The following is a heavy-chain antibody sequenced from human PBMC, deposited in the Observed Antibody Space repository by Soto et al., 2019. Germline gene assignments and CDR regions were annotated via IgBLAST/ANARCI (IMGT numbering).Heavy chain of an antibody. CDR3: AKRQGIGAAAKNFDF. Sequence: LRVSCAASGFTFSSYAMTWVRQVPGKGLEWVSGISAGGNLIYYADSVRGRFTMSRDNSKNMLYLQMNSLRAEDTAVYFCAKRQGIGAAAKNFDFWGQGARVTVSS. CDR2: ISAGGNLI. V-gene: IGHV3-23*01. CDR1: GFTFSSYA. J-gene: IGHJ4*02. D-gene: IGHD6-13*01.